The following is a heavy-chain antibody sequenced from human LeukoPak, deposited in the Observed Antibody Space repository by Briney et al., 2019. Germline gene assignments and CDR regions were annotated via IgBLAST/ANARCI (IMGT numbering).Heavy chain of an antibody. CDR3: AREMATTPYYYYGMDV. CDR2: MYSGGST. CDR1: GFTVSSNY. Sequence: GGSLRLSCAASGFTVSSNYMSWVRQAPGKGLEWVSVMYSGGSTYYADSVKGRFTISRDNSKNTLYLQMNSLRAEDTAVYYCAREMATTPYYYYGMDVWGQGTTVTVSS. V-gene: IGHV3-66*02. J-gene: IGHJ6*02. D-gene: IGHD5-24*01.